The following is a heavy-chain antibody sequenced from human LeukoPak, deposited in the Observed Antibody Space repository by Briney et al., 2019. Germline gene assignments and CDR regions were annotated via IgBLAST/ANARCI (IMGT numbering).Heavy chain of an antibody. V-gene: IGHV4-34*01. Sequence: SETLSLTCAVYGGSFSGYYWSWIRQPPGKGLEWIGEINHSGSTNYNPSLKSRVTISGDTSKNQFSLKLSSVTAADTAVYYCARLPSTRKYYDRTQYAFDIWGQGTMVTVSS. CDR3: ARLPSTRKYYDRTQYAFDI. CDR2: INHSGST. D-gene: IGHD3-22*01. CDR1: GGSFSGYY. J-gene: IGHJ3*02.